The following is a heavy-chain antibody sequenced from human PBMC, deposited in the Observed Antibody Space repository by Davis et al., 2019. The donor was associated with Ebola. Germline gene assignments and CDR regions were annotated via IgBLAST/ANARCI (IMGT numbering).Heavy chain of an antibody. D-gene: IGHD5-18*01. Sequence: GGSLRLSCAASGFTFSSYWMSWVRQAPGKGLEWVAVIWYDGSNKYYADSVKGRFTISRDNSKNTLYLQMNSLRAEDTAVYYCARGFKRGGYSYGYWGQGTLVTVSS. CDR3: ARGFKRGGYSYGY. V-gene: IGHV3-33*08. J-gene: IGHJ4*02. CDR2: IWYDGSNK. CDR1: GFTFSSYW.